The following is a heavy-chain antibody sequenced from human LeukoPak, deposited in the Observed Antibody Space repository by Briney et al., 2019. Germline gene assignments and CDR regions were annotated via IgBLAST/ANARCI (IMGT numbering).Heavy chain of an antibody. J-gene: IGHJ6*03. CDR1: GGSISSYY. D-gene: IGHD6-19*01. CDR2: IYTSGST. CDR3: ARLNLAGSSSGWFAGGPYYYYYMDV. V-gene: IGHV4-4*09. Sequence: SETLSLTCTVSGGSISSYYWSWIRQPPGKGLEWIGYIYTSGSTNYNPSLKSRVTISVDTSKNKFSLKLSSVTAADKAVYYCARLNLAGSSSGWFAGGPYYYYYMDVWGKGTTVTVSS.